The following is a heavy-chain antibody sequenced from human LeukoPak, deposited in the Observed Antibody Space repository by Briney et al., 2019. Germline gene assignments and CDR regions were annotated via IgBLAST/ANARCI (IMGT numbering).Heavy chain of an antibody. D-gene: IGHD3-16*01. J-gene: IGHJ4*02. CDR3: TSGGAARFDY. V-gene: IGHV3-49*04. Sequence: GGSLRLSCAASGFTFSSYGMHWVRQAPGKGLEWVGFIRSKAYGGTTEYAASVKGRFTISRDDSKSIAYLQMNSLKTEDTAVYYCTSGGAARFDYWGQGTLVTVSS. CDR2: IRSKAYGGTT. CDR1: GFTFSSYG.